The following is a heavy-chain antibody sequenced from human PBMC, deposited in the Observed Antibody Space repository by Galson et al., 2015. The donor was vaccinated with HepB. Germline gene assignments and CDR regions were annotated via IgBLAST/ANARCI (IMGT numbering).Heavy chain of an antibody. CDR2: ISYVGTNE. Sequence: SLRLSCAASGFTFKSFGMHWVRQAPGKGLEWVAVISYVGTNEYYAESVKGRFTISRDNSKNTLYLQMNSLRAEDTALYYCAKDSGSHDYYDILTGYDGIDYWGQGTLVTVSS. V-gene: IGHV3-30*18. J-gene: IGHJ4*02. CDR3: AKDSGSHDYYDILTGYDGIDY. D-gene: IGHD3-9*01. CDR1: GFTFKSFG.